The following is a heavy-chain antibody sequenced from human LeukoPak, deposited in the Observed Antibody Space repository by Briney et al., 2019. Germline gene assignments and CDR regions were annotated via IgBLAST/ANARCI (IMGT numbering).Heavy chain of an antibody. CDR2: IVVGSGNT. CDR1: GFTFTSSA. J-gene: IGHJ4*02. Sequence: GASVKVSCKASGFTFTSSAVQWVRQARGQRLEWIGWIVVGSGNTNYAQKFQERVTITRDMSTSTAYMELSSLRSEDTAVYYCAAVSDRDGYNYYRFDYWGQGTLVTVSS. V-gene: IGHV1-58*01. CDR3: AAVSDRDGYNYYRFDY. D-gene: IGHD5-24*01.